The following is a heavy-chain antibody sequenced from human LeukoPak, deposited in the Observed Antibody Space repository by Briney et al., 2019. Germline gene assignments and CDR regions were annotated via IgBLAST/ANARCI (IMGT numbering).Heavy chain of an antibody. CDR2: IIPIFGTA. D-gene: IGHD3-3*01. CDR1: GGTFSSYA. V-gene: IGHV1-69*05. J-gene: IGHJ4*02. Sequence: SVKVSCKASGGTFSSYAISWVRQAPGQGLERMGRIIPIFGTANYAQKFQGRVTITTDESTSTDYMELSSLRSEDTAVYYCARSGIPNYDFWSGPFDYWGQGTLVTVSS. CDR3: ARSGIPNYDFWSGPFDY.